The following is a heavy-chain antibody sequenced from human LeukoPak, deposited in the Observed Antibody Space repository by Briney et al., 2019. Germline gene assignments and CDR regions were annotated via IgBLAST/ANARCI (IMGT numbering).Heavy chain of an antibody. CDR3: ARGGGSYDY. CDR1: GGSISTYY. D-gene: IGHD2-15*01. Sequence: SETLSLTCTVSGGSISTYYWSWIRQPPGKELEWIGNICFSGSTKYNPSLKSRVTISVDTSKNQFSLELNSVTAADTAVYYCARGGGSYDYWGQGTLVTVSS. CDR2: ICFSGST. V-gene: IGHV4-59*01. J-gene: IGHJ4*02.